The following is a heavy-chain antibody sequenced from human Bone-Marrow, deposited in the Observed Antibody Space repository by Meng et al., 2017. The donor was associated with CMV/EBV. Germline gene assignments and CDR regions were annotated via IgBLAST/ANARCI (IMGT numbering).Heavy chain of an antibody. J-gene: IGHJ5*02. CDR1: GYTFTSYG. D-gene: IGHD1-26*01. CDR2: ISAYNGNT. CDR3: ARGSRGSYYHDWFDP. V-gene: IGHV1-18*01. Sequence: ASVKVSCKASGYTFTSYGISWVRQAPGQGLEWMGWISAYNGNTNYAQKLQGRVTMTTDTSTSTAYMELRSLRSDDTAVYYCARGSRGSYYHDWFDPWGQGTLVTVSS.